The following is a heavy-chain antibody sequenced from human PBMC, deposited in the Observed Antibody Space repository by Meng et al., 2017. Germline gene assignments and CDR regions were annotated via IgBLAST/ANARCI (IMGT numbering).Heavy chain of an antibody. CDR2: IYYSGST. CDR3: ARGGYYDSSGSIPDY. V-gene: IGHV4-39*07. D-gene: IGHD3-22*01. CDR1: GFTFSSYS. J-gene: IGHJ4*02. Sequence: GSLRLSCAASGFTFSSYSMNWVRQAPGKGLEWIGSIYYSGSTYYNPSLKSRVTISVDTSKNQFSLKLSSVTAADTAVYYCARGGYYDSSGSIPDYWGQGTLVTVSS.